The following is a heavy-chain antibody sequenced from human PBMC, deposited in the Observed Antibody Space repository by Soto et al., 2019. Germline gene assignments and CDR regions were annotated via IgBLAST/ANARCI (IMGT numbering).Heavy chain of an antibody. Sequence: LSLTCTVSGGSIRNYYWSWIRQPAGKGLEWIGRVYSTGTTNYNPSLRSRVAMSVDTSKNQFSLRLDSVTAADTATYFCARDEYYDSNNWFEHWGLGTPVTVSS. CDR3: ARDEYYDSNNWFEH. V-gene: IGHV4-4*07. J-gene: IGHJ5*02. D-gene: IGHD3-22*01. CDR2: VYSTGTT. CDR1: GGSIRNYY.